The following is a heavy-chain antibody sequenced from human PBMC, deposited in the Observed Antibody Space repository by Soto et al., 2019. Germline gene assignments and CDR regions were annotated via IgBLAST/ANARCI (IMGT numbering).Heavy chain of an antibody. CDR1: GGSISSSSYY. D-gene: IGHD3-9*01. CDR3: ARASPNYDILTGYRKYYFGD. CDR2: IYYSGST. J-gene: IGHJ4*02. V-gene: IGHV4-39*01. Sequence: SETLSLTCTVSGGSISSSSYYWGWIRQPPGKGLEWIGSIYYSGSTYYNPSLKSRVTISVDTSKNQFSLKLSSVTAADTAVYYCARASPNYDILTGYRKYYFGDWGQGTLVTVSS.